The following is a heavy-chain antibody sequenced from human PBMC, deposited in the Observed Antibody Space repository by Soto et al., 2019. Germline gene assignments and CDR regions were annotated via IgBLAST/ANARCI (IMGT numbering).Heavy chain of an antibody. D-gene: IGHD3-22*01. J-gene: IGHJ4*02. CDR2: INPSGGRP. CDR3: SRTPSGYNDY. V-gene: IGHV1-46*01. Sequence: ASVEASSKASGYTFTNYYMHWVRQAPGQGLEWVGIINPSGGRPTYAQKFLGRVTMTRDTSTSTVYMELTSMSADATVGSYGSRTPSGYNDYWGKGAMVTVSS. CDR1: GYTFTNYY.